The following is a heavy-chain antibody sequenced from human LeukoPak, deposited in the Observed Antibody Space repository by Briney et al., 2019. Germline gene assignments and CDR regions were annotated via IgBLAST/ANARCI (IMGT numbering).Heavy chain of an antibody. CDR3: ARDLNYVDTAMVTSSYYYYYGMDV. J-gene: IGHJ6*02. V-gene: IGHV1-69*13. Sequence: ASVKVSCKASGGTFSSYAISWVRQAPGQGLEWVGGIIPIFGTANYAQKFQGRVTITADESTSTAYMELSSLRSEDTAVYYCARDLNYVDTAMVTSSYYYYYGMDVWGQGTTVTVSS. CDR1: GGTFSSYA. CDR2: IIPIFGTA. D-gene: IGHD5-18*01.